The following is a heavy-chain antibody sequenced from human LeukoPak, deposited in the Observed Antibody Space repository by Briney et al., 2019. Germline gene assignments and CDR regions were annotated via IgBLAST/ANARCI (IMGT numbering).Heavy chain of an antibody. V-gene: IGHV1-2*06. CDR2: INPNSGGT. D-gene: IGHD3-22*01. CDR3: ATGGYYDSKCFDY. Sequence: ASVKVSCKASGYTFTGYYMHWVRQAPGQGLEWMGRINPNSGGTNYAQKFQGRVTMTRDTSISTAYMELSSLRSEDTAVYYCATGGYYDSKCFDYWGQGTLVTVSS. J-gene: IGHJ4*02. CDR1: GYTFTGYY.